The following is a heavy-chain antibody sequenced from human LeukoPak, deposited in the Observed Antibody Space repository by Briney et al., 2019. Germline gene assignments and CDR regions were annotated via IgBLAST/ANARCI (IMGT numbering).Heavy chain of an antibody. CDR2: ISAYNGNT. V-gene: IGHV1-18*01. Sequence: ASVKVSCKASGYTFTSYGISWVRQAPGQGLEWMGWISAYNGNTNYAQKLQGRVTMTTDTSTSTAYMELRSLRSDDTAVYYCARDRYYYDSSGYPCDAFDIWGQGTMVTVSS. J-gene: IGHJ3*02. CDR3: ARDRYYYDSSGYPCDAFDI. D-gene: IGHD3-22*01. CDR1: GYTFTSYG.